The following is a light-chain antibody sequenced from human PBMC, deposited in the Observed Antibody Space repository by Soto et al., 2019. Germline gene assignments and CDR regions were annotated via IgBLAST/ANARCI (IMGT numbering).Light chain of an antibody. CDR3: LQGTHLPYT. Sequence: DVVMPQSPLSLSVTLGQPASISCRSTQSLVYSDGSAYLNWFHQRPGQSPRRLIYKASNRDSVVPDRFIGSGSGTDFTLMISRVEAEDVGVYYCLQGTHLPYTFGQVTKLEIK. V-gene: IGKV2-30*01. CDR1: QSLVYSDGSAY. CDR2: KAS. J-gene: IGKJ2*01.